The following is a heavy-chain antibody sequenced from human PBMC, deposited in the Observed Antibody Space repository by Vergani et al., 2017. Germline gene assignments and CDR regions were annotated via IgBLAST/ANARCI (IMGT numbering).Heavy chain of an antibody. V-gene: IGHV3-7*03. CDR3: AIDSGPLKAVVGFDY. J-gene: IGHJ4*02. Sequence: EVQLVESGGGLVQPGGSLRLSCAASGFTFNTYWMSWVRQAPGKGLEWVANIKQDGSEKYYVDSVKGRFTISRDNAKNSLYLQMNSLSAEDTAVYYCAIDSGPLKAVVGFDYWGQGTLVTVSS. D-gene: IGHD6-19*01. CDR1: GFTFNTYW. CDR2: IKQDGSEK.